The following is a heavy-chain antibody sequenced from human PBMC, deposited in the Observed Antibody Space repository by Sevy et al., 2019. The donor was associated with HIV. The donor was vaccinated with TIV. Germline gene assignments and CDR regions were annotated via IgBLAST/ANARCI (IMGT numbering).Heavy chain of an antibody. CDR2: INSDGSTT. J-gene: IGHJ4*02. Sequence: GGSLRLSCAASGFSFSRYFMHWVRQAPGEGLAWVSRINSDGSTTNYADSVEGRFNVSRDNAKKTLYLELHSLRVEDTATYYCARDTLGYGGNPNLDFDLWGQGTLVTVSS. V-gene: IGHV3-74*01. CDR1: GFSFSRYF. D-gene: IGHD4-17*01. CDR3: ARDTLGYGGNPNLDFDL.